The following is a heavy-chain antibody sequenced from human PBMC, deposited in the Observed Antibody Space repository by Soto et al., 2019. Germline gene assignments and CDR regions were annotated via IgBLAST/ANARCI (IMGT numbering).Heavy chain of an antibody. D-gene: IGHD2-15*01. V-gene: IGHV4-38-2*01. CDR2: VHHSGST. CDR3: ARQDRVLVEGRWFDP. J-gene: IGHJ5*02. CDR1: GYSISSGYR. Sequence: SETLSLTWAVSGYSISSGYRWGWIRQPPGKGLEWLGSVHHSGSTYYNPSLKSRLTISVDKSKNQFSLNLTSVTAADTAVYYCARQDRVLVEGRWFDPWGQGSMVTV.